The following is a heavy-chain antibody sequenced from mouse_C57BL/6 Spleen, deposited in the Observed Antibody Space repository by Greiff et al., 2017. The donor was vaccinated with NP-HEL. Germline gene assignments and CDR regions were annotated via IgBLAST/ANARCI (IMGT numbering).Heavy chain of an antibody. CDR2: IDPSDSYT. Sequence: QVQLQQPGAELVMPGASVKLSCKASGYTFTSYWMHWVKQRPGQGLEWIGEIDPSDSYTNYNQKFKGKATLTVDKSSSTAYMQLSSLTSEDSAVYYCARYGQLRLHSFAYWGQGTLVTVSA. CDR3: ARYGQLRLHSFAY. D-gene: IGHD3-2*02. V-gene: IGHV1-69*01. J-gene: IGHJ3*01. CDR1: GYTFTSYW.